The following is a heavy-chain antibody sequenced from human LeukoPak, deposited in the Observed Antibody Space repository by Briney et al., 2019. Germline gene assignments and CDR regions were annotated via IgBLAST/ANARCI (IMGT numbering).Heavy chain of an antibody. CDR3: ARSGITVPDTWDWFDP. CDR2: IYPGDSDT. D-gene: IGHD6-19*01. V-gene: IGHV5-51*01. CDR1: GYSFTSYW. J-gene: IGHJ5*02. Sequence: GESLKISCKGSGYSFTSYWIGWVRQLPGKGLEWMGIIYPGDSDTRYSPSFQGQVTISADKSISTAYLQWSSLKASDTAMYYCARSGITVPDTWDWFDPWGQGTLVTVSS.